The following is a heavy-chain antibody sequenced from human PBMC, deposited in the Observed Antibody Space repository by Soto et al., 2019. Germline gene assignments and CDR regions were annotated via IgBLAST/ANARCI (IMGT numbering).Heavy chain of an antibody. CDR3: ARDKRLRYFDGGFDY. Sequence: PGGSLRLSCAASGFTFSSYSMNWVRQAPGKGLEWVSYISSSSSTIYYADSVKGRFTISRDNAKNSLYLQMDSLRAEDTAVYYCARDKRLRYFDGGFDYWGQGTLVTVS. D-gene: IGHD3-9*01. CDR1: GFTFSSYS. V-gene: IGHV3-48*01. J-gene: IGHJ4*02. CDR2: ISSSSSTI.